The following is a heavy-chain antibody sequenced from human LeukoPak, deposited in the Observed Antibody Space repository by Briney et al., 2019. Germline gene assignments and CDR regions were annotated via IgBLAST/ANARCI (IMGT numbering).Heavy chain of an antibody. D-gene: IGHD3-3*01. CDR3: AREGSGYYTINWFDP. CDR1: GGTFSNYA. Sequence: ASVKVSCKASGGTFSNYAISWVRQAPGQGLEWMGGIIPIFGTANYAQKFQGRVTITADESTSTAYMELSSLRSEDTAVYYCAREGSGYYTINWFDPWGQGTLVTVSS. J-gene: IGHJ5*02. CDR2: IIPIFGTA. V-gene: IGHV1-69*13.